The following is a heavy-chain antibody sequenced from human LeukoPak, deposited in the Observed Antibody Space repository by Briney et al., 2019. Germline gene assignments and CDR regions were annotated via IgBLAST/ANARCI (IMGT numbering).Heavy chain of an antibody. D-gene: IGHD2-2*01. V-gene: IGHV1-69*04. CDR2: IIPILGIA. Sequence: SVKVSCKASGGTFSSYAISWVRQAPGQGLEWMGRIIPILGIANYAQKFQGRVTITADKSTSTAYMELSSLRSEDTAVCYCARISGYQLTRRYYFDYWGQGTLVTVSS. CDR1: GGTFSSYA. J-gene: IGHJ4*02. CDR3: ARISGYQLTRRYYFDY.